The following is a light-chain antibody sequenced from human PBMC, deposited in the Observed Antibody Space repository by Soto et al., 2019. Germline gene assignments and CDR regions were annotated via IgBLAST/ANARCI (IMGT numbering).Light chain of an antibody. V-gene: IGKV3-11*01. CDR2: DAS. J-gene: IGKJ2*01. CDR3: LQGSNWTYT. CDR1: QRVSTS. Sequence: EIVLTQSPATLSLSPWERATLSCRASQRVSTSLAWYLQKPGQSPRLHISDASNGAAGTQARCSGSGSGTDCTHTISRLAPEDFAVYYCLQGSNWTYTFGQGTKLQSK.